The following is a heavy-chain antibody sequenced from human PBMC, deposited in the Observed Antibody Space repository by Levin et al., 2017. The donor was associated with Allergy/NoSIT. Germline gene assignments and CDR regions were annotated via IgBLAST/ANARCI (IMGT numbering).Heavy chain of an antibody. J-gene: IGHJ4*02. V-gene: IGHV3-53*01. CDR1: GFTVSSNY. CDR3: AASRPGDFDY. CDR2: IYSGGST. D-gene: IGHD3-10*01. Sequence: AGGSLRLSCAASGFTVSSNYMSWVRQAPGKGLEWVSVIYSGGSTYYADSVKGRFTISRDNSKNTLYLQMNSLRAEDTAVYYCAASRPGDFDYWGQGTLVTVSS.